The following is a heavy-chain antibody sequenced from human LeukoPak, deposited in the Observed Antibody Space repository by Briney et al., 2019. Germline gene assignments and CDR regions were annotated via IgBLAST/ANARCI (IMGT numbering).Heavy chain of an antibody. CDR1: GFTFSSYS. CDR2: ISSSSSYI. J-gene: IGHJ3*02. V-gene: IGHV3-21*01. D-gene: IGHD1-14*01. CDR3: ARDLSRVKPHAFDI. Sequence: GGSLRLSCAASGFTFSSYSMNWVRQAPGKGLEWVSSISSSSSYIYYADSVKGRFTISRDNANKSLYLQMNGLRAEDTAVYYCARDLSRVKPHAFDIWGQGTMVTVSS.